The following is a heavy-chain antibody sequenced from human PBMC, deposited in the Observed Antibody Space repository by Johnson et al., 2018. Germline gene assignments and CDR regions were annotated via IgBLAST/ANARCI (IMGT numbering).Heavy chain of an antibody. Sequence: QVQLVQSGAEVKKPGSSVKVSCKASGGTFSSYAISWVRQAPGQGLEWMGGIIPIFGTANYAQKFQGRVTITADESTSTAYMELSSLSSEDTAVYYCAREPHDRDYYYYYGMDVWGKGTTVTVSS. D-gene: IGHD1-1*01. CDR2: IIPIFGTA. CDR3: AREPHDRDYYYYYGMDV. V-gene: IGHV1-69*12. CDR1: GGTFSSYA. J-gene: IGHJ6*04.